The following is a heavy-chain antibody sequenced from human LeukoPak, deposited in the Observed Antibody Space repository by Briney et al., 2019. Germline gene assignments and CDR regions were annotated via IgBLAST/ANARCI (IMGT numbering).Heavy chain of an antibody. CDR2: IIPILGIA. CDR1: GGTFSSYT. V-gene: IGHV1-69*02. J-gene: IGHJ4*02. D-gene: IGHD2-15*01. Sequence: ASVKVSCKASGGTFSSYTISWVRQAPGQGLEWMGRIIPILGIANYAQKFQGRVTITADKSTGTAYMEMSSLRSEDKAVYYCARGGSAIDDWGQGTLVTVSS. CDR3: ARGGSAIDD.